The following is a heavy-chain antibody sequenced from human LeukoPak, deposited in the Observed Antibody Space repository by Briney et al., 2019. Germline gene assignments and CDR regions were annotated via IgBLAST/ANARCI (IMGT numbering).Heavy chain of an antibody. J-gene: IGHJ3*02. CDR1: GGSFSSRPYY. D-gene: IGHD6-19*01. CDR3: ARVGDSSGWYFSVGAFDI. CDR2: IYTSGDT. Sequence: SETLSLTCTVSGGSFSSRPYYWSWIRQPAGKGLEWIGRIYTSGDTYYNPSLKSRVTISVDTSKNQFSLKLSSVTAADTAVYYCARVGDSSGWYFSVGAFDIWGQGTMVTVSS. V-gene: IGHV4-61*02.